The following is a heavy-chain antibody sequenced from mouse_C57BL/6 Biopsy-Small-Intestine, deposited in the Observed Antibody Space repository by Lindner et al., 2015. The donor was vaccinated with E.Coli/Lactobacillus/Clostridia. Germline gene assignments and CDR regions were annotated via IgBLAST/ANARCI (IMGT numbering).Heavy chain of an antibody. CDR2: INPNSGGS. V-gene: IGHV1-84*02. J-gene: IGHJ1*01. D-gene: IGHD6-5*01. Sequence: SVKVSCKASGYTFSGKYIQWMRQAPGQGLEWLGWINPNSGGSKYAQEFQGRVTMTRDTSITTAYMELSSLRHDDTALYYCARDRSAYAFDIWGQGTSVTVS. CDR3: ARDRSAYAFDI. CDR1: GYTFSGKY.